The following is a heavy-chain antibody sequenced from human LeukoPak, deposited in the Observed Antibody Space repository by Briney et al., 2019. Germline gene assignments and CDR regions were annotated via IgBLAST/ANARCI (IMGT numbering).Heavy chain of an antibody. Sequence: PGRSLRLSCAASGLTFTNAWMSWVRQAPGKGLEWVGRIKSKTDGGTTDYAAPVKGRFTISRDDSKNTLYMQLNSLKTEDTAVYYCTTNPYDRTGYHIWGQGTMVIVSS. J-gene: IGHJ3*02. D-gene: IGHD3-22*01. CDR1: GLTFTNAW. V-gene: IGHV3-15*01. CDR2: IKSKTDGGTT. CDR3: TTNPYDRTGYHI.